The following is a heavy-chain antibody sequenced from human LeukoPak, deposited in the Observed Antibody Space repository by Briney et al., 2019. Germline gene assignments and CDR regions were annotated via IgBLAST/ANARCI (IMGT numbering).Heavy chain of an antibody. CDR2: INPKSGGT. CDR1: GYIFSDYY. Sequence: ASVKVSCKTSGYIFSDYYIHWVRQAPGQGLEWMGWINPKSGGTDYAQKFQGRVTMTRDTSISTAYMELSRLRSDDTAVYYCANVYFDYWGQGTLVTVSS. J-gene: IGHJ4*02. V-gene: IGHV1-2*02. CDR3: ANVYFDY.